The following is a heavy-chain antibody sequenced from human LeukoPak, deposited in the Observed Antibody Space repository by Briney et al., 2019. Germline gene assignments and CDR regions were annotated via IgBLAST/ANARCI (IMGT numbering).Heavy chain of an antibody. V-gene: IGHV3-49*03. J-gene: IGHJ4*02. D-gene: IGHD3-22*01. CDR3: TLDRSGYYYKGWYFDY. CDR2: IRRKAYGGTT. Sequence: GGSLRLSCTASGFTLGDYAMSWFRQAPGRGLEGVGFIRRKAYGGTTEYAASVKGRFTISRDDSKSIAYLQMNSLKTEDTAVDYCTLDRSGYYYKGWYFDYWGQGTLVTVSS. CDR1: GFTLGDYA.